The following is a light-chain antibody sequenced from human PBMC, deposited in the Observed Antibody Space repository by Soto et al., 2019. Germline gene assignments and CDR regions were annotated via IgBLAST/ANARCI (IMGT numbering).Light chain of an antibody. CDR3: MQGTHWPPT. J-gene: IGKJ1*01. CDR2: KAS. CDR1: QSLVYSDGNAY. Sequence: DVVMTQSPLSLPVTLGQPASISCRSSQSLVYSDGNAYLNWFHQRPGQSPRRLIYKASNRDSGVPDRFSGSGSGTDFTLQLNRVEAEDVGVYYCMQGTHWPPTFGRGTRVEIK. V-gene: IGKV2-30*01.